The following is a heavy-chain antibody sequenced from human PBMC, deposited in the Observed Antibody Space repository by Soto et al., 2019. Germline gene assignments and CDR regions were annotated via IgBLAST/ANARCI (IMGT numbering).Heavy chain of an antibody. V-gene: IGHV4-59*01. CDR2: IYYSGNS. CDR1: GGSISSYY. CDR3: ARDLEDGYNLGWFDP. Sequence: SDTLSLTCTVSGGSISSYYWSWIRQPPGKGLEWIGYIYYSGNSNYNPSLKSRVTISVDTSKNQFSLKLSSVTAADTAMYYCARDLEDGYNLGWFDPWGQGTLVTVSS. D-gene: IGHD5-12*01. J-gene: IGHJ5*02.